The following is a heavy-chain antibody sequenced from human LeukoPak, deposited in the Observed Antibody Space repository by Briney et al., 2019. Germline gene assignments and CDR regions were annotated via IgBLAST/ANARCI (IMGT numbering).Heavy chain of an antibody. J-gene: IGHJ3*02. CDR2: IKQDGSEK. Sequence: PGGSLRLSCAASGFTFSSYWMSWVRQAPGKGLEWVANIKQDGSEKYYVDSVKGRFTISRDNAKNSLYLQMNSLRAEDTAVYYCARERTVRSRGELFAFDIWGQGTMVTVSS. V-gene: IGHV3-7*01. D-gene: IGHD3-10*01. CDR3: ARERTVRSRGELFAFDI. CDR1: GFTFSSYW.